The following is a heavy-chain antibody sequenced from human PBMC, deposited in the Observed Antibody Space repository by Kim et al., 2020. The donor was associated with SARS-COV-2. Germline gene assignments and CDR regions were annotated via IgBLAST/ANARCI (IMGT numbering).Heavy chain of an antibody. D-gene: IGHD2-8*01. CDR3: TKTPYENYYYYMDV. Sequence: GGSLRLSCAASEFTFTLYGVTWVRQAPGKGLEWVSAISGSGVITYYADSVVGRFTISRDNSKNKLYLQMNSLRVEDTAVYYCTKTPYENYYYYMDVWGKG. CDR1: EFTFTLYG. CDR2: ISGSGVIT. J-gene: IGHJ6*03. V-gene: IGHV3-23*01.